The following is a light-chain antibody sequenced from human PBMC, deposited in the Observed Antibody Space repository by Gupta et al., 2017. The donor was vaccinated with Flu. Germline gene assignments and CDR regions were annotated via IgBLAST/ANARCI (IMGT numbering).Light chain of an antibody. V-gene: IGKV2-30*02. Sequence: VILGQPASICCRASQSRGHIDGDTSLNWLQQRPGRTARRLMYKGSNRYPGVPDRFSGSRSGTDFTLKIIRRVADDVGVYYCRQGKHMAWTFGQGTKVEIK. CDR3: RQGKHMAWT. CDR2: KGS. CDR1: QSRGHIDGDTS. J-gene: IGKJ1*01.